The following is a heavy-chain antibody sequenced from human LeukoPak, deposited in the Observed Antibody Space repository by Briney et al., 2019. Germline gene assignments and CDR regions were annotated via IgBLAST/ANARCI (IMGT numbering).Heavy chain of an antibody. V-gene: IGHV3-7*01. CDR3: ARENWSNDY. J-gene: IGHJ4*02. D-gene: IGHD1-1*01. CDR1: GFTFTTYY. Sequence: PGGSLRLSCAASGFTFTTYYMNWVRQAPGKGLEWLANISQDGRTKYYADSVEGRFAISRDNAINSVFLQMNSVRAEDTAVYYCARENWSNDYWGQGTLVTVSS. CDR2: ISQDGRTK.